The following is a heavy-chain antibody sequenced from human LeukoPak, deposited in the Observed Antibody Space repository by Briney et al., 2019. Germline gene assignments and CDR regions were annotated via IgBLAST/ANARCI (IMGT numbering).Heavy chain of an antibody. D-gene: IGHD3-3*01. J-gene: IGHJ6*02. V-gene: IGHV1-8*01. Sequence: ASVNVSCKASGYTFTSYDINWVRQATGQGLEWMGWMNPNSGNTGYAQKFQGRVTMTRNTSISTAYMELSSLRSEDTAVYYCARGRYYDFWSGYYNYYGMDVWGQGTTVTVSS. CDR2: MNPNSGNT. CDR1: GYTFTSYD. CDR3: ARGRYYDFWSGYYNYYGMDV.